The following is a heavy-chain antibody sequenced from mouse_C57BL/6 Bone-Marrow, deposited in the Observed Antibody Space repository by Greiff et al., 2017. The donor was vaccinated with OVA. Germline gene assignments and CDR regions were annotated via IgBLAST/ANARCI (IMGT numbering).Heavy chain of an antibody. J-gene: IGHJ1*03. CDR1: GFTFSSYA. Sequence: EVKLMESGGGLVKPGGSLKLSCAASGFTFSSYAMSWVRQTPEKRLEWVGTISDGGSYTYYPDNVKGRFTISRDNTKNNLYLQMSHLKSEDTAMYYCARDETYYYGYWYFDVWGTGTTVTVSS. CDR3: ARDETYYYGYWYFDV. V-gene: IGHV5-4*01. CDR2: ISDGGSYT. D-gene: IGHD1-1*01.